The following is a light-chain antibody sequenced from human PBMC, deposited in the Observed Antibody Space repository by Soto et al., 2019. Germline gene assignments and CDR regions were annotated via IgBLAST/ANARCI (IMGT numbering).Light chain of an antibody. CDR1: QSISSY. J-gene: IGKJ1*01. V-gene: IGKV1-39*01. CDR3: QQSYSTPPWT. Sequence: DIHMTQSPSSLSASIGDGVTITFRASQSISSYLNWYQQKPGKAPKLLIYAASSLQSGVPSRFSGSGSGTDFTLTISSLQPEDFATYYCQQSYSTPPWTFGQGTKVDI. CDR2: AAS.